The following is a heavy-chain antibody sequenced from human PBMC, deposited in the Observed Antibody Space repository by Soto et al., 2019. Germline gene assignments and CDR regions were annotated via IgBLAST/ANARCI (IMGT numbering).Heavy chain of an antibody. D-gene: IGHD3-9*01. CDR1: GYTLTALY. CDR3: TTLRLDS. CDR2: VNPNTGLT. V-gene: IGHV1-2*02. J-gene: IGHJ5*01. Sequence: ASVKVACKASGYTLTALYMNWVRQAPGQGLEWMGWVNPNTGLTRYAQKFQDRVTMTRDTSINTAYMELRGLTSDDTAVYYCTTLRLDSWGQVTVTTFSS.